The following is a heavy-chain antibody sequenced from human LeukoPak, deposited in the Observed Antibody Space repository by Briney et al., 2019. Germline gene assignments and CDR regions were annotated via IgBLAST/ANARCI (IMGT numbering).Heavy chain of an antibody. CDR1: GFSFSGHW. V-gene: IGHV3-74*01. J-gene: IGHJ4*02. CDR3: ARGPNSNWSGLDF. CDR2: ISPTGSTT. D-gene: IGHD6-6*01. Sequence: GGSLRLSCTASGFSFSGHWMHWARQLLGKGLVWVSRISPTGSTTSYADSVKGRFTVSRDNAKNTLYLQVNNLRAEDTAVYYCARGPNSNWSGLDFWGQGTLLTVSS.